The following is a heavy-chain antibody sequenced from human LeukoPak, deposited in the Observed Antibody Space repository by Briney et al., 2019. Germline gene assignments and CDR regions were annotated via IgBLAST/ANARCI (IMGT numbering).Heavy chain of an antibody. CDR3: ARGGGNSGWYWSA. Sequence: SETLSLTCTVSGGSISSSSYHWGWIRQPPGKGLEWIGEINHSGSTNYNPSLKSRVTISVDTSKNQFSVKLSSVTAADTAVYHCARGGGNSGWYWSAWGQGTLVTVSS. J-gene: IGHJ5*02. V-gene: IGHV4-39*07. CDR2: INHSGST. CDR1: GGSISSSSYH. D-gene: IGHD6-19*01.